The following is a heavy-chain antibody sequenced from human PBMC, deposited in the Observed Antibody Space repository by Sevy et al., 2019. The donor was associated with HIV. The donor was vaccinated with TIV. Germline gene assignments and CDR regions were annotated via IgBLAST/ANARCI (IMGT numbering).Heavy chain of an antibody. V-gene: IGHV3-7*01. J-gene: IGHJ5*02. CDR2: INPGGSEK. CDR1: GFTFSAYW. CDR3: ACALAAAASS. Sequence: GGSLRLSCAASGFTFSAYWMHWVRQAPGKGLEWVANINPGGSEKYYVDSVKGRFTYSRDNAKNSLFLQMNSLGAEDTAVYYCACALAAAASSWGQGALVTVSS. D-gene: IGHD6-13*01.